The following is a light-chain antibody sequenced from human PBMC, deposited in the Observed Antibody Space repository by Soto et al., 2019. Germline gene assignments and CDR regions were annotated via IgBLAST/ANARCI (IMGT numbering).Light chain of an antibody. J-gene: IGKJ2*01. CDR2: DIS. Sequence: EIVLTQSPATVSLSPVERATLSCRASQTVSRHLAWYQQKPGQAPRLLIYDISNRDTGIPARFSGSGSGTDFTLTISSLEPDDSAVYYCQQRSNWPRNTFGQGTKLEIK. CDR3: QQRSNWPRNT. V-gene: IGKV3-11*01. CDR1: QTVSRH.